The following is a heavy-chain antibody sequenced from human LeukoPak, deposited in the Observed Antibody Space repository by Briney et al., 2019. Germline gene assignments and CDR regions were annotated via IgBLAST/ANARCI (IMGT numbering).Heavy chain of an antibody. CDR2: INAGNGNT. Sequence: ASVKVSCKASGYTFTSYAMNWVRQAPGQRLEWMGWINAGNGNTKYSQKFQGRVTITRDTSASTAYMELSSLRSEDTAVYYCARDGTYYYGMDVWGQGTTVTVSS. V-gene: IGHV1-3*01. CDR3: ARDGTYYYGMDV. J-gene: IGHJ6*02. CDR1: GYTFTSYA. D-gene: IGHD1-1*01.